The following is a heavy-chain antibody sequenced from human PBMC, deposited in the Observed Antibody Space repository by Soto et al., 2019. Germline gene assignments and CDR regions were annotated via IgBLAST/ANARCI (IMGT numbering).Heavy chain of an antibody. CDR1: GVSISSGDYY. V-gene: IGHV4-30-4*01. Sequence: SETLSPTCTVSGVSISSGDYYWSWIRQPPGKGLEWIGYIYYSENTYSNPSLKSRVAISLDTSKSQFSLKVTSVTATDTAVYYCARQGFGPLHGLVDVWGQGTTVTVSS. CDR3: ARQGFGPLHGLVDV. CDR2: IYYSENT. J-gene: IGHJ6*02. D-gene: IGHD3-10*01.